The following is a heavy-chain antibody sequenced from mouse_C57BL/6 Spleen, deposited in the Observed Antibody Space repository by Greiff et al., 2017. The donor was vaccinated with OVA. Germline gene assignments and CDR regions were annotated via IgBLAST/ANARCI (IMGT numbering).Heavy chain of an antibody. D-gene: IGHD2-3*01. CDR2: INPSNGGT. Sequence: QVQLQQPGTELVKPGASVKLSCTASGYTFTSYWMHWVKQRPGQGLEWIGNINPSNGGTNYNEKFKSKATLTVDKSSSTAYMQLSSLTSEASAVYYCASPPLYDGYSSWFAYWGQGTLVTVSA. CDR1: GYTFTSYW. V-gene: IGHV1-53*01. CDR3: ASPPLYDGYSSWFAY. J-gene: IGHJ3*01.